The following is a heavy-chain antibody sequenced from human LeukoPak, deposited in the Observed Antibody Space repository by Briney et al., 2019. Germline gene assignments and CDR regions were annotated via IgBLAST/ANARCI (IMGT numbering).Heavy chain of an antibody. CDR3: AKDHLIVVVPAAGADY. CDR2: LSYDGNDT. D-gene: IGHD2-2*01. V-gene: IGHV3-30*18. Sequence: GGSLRLSCAASGFNLSGYGMHWVRQAPGKGLEGVALLSYDGNDTFYVDSVKGRFTISRDNSKSTLYLQMNSLRAEDTAVYYCAKDHLIVVVPAAGADYWGQGTLVTVSS. CDR1: GFNLSGYG. J-gene: IGHJ4*02.